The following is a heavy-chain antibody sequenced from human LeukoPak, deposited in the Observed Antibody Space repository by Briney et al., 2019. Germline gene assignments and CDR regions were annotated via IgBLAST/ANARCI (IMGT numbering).Heavy chain of an antibody. CDR2: TYYRSEWYY. CDR3: ARGAFWGFAY. Sequence: SQTHSLTCAISGDSVSSNSAAWNWIRQSPSRGLEWLGRTYYRSEWYYDYAVSLKSRITINPDTSKNQFSLHLNSVTPEDTAVYYCARGAFWGFAYWGQGTLVTVSS. V-gene: IGHV6-1*01. D-gene: IGHD3-16*01. J-gene: IGHJ4*02. CDR1: GDSVSSNSAA.